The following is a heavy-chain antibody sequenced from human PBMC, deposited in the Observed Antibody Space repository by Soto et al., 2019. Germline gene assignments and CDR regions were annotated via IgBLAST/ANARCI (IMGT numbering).Heavy chain of an antibody. Sequence: GGSLRLSCAASGFTFSSYWMSWVRQAPGKGLEWVANIKQDGSEKYYVDSVKGRFTISRDNAKNSLYLQMNSLRAEDTAVYYCARDLDDYIWGSYRYSCPDYWGQGTLVTVSS. CDR2: IKQDGSEK. CDR1: GFTFSSYW. V-gene: IGHV3-7*01. CDR3: ARDLDDYIWGSYRYSCPDY. J-gene: IGHJ4*02. D-gene: IGHD3-16*02.